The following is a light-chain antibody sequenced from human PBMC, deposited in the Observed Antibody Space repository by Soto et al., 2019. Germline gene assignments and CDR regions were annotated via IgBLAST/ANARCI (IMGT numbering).Light chain of an antibody. V-gene: IGKV1-5*01. J-gene: IGKJ1*01. CDR2: DVS. Sequence: DIQMTQSPSTLSASVGDRVTITCRASQSISTWLAWYQQKPGKAPKLLIYDVSSLESGVPSRFSGSGSGTEFTLTISSLQPDDFAVYYCQQYNKWPRTFGQGTKVDIK. CDR3: QQYNKWPRT. CDR1: QSISTW.